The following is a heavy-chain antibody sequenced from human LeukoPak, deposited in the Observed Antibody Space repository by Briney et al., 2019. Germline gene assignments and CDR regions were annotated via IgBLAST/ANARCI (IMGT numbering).Heavy chain of an antibody. CDR3: ARALGSSSDY. CDR2: MSNDGSKQ. D-gene: IGHD3-10*01. J-gene: IGHJ4*02. Sequence: GSLRLSCAASGFTFSSYAMHWVRQAPGKGLEWVSVMSNDGSKQYYGDTVKGRFTISRDNSKNTLYLQTNSLRAEDTAVYYCARALGSSSDYWGQGTLVTVAS. V-gene: IGHV3-30-3*01. CDR1: GFTFSSYA.